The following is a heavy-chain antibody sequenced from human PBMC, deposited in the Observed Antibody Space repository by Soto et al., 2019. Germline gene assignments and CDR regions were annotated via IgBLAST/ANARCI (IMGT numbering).Heavy chain of an antibody. Sequence: GASVKVSCKASGYTFTSYDINWVRQATGQGLEWMGWMNPNSGNTGYAQKFQGRVTMTRNTSISTAYMELSSLRSEDTAVYYCARAKTAYSSSSYYYYGMDVWGQGTTVTVSS. V-gene: IGHV1-8*01. D-gene: IGHD6-13*01. J-gene: IGHJ6*02. CDR3: ARAKTAYSSSSYYYYGMDV. CDR2: MNPNSGNT. CDR1: GYTFTSYD.